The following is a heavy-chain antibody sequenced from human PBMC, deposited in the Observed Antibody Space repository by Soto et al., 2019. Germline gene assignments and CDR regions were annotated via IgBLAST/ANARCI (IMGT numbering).Heavy chain of an antibody. Sequence: SETLSLTCAVYGGSFSGYYWSWIRQPPGKGLEWIGEINHSGSTNYNPSLKSRVTISVDTSKNQFSLKLSSVTAADTAVYYCARASLRLGELSPRGEAFDIWGQGTMVTVSS. CDR2: INHSGST. V-gene: IGHV4-34*01. D-gene: IGHD3-16*02. CDR1: GGSFSGYY. J-gene: IGHJ3*02. CDR3: ARASLRLGELSPRGEAFDI.